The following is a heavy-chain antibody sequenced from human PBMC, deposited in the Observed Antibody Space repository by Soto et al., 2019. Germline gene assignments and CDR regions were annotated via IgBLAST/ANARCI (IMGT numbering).Heavy chain of an antibody. V-gene: IGHV3-21*01. Sequence: PGGSLRLSCAACGFTFRSYAMHWVRQAPGKGLECVSSISSSSSYIYYADSVKGRFTISRDNAKNSLYLQMNSLRAEDTAVYYCARDRLFSPISDYWGQGTLVTVSS. CDR3: ARDRLFSPISDY. CDR1: GFTFRSYA. D-gene: IGHD3-9*01. J-gene: IGHJ4*02. CDR2: ISSSSSYI.